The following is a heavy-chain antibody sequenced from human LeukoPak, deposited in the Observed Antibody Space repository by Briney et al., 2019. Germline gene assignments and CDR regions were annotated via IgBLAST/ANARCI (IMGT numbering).Heavy chain of an antibody. Sequence: PPGGSLRLSCAASGFTVSSNYMTWVRQAPGKGLEWVSVIYSGGSTDYADSVKGRFTISRDNSKNTLYLQMNSLRAEDTAVYYCARLRANWFDPWGQGTLVTVSS. D-gene: IGHD3-16*01. J-gene: IGHJ5*02. CDR1: GFTVSSNY. V-gene: IGHV3-53*01. CDR3: ARLRANWFDP. CDR2: IYSGGST.